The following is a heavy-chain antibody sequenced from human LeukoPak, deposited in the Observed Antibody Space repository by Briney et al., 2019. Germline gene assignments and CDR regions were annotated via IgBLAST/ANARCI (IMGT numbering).Heavy chain of an antibody. V-gene: IGHV1-46*01. J-gene: IGHJ4*02. CDR2: IDTRGGST. Sequence: ASVKVSCKASGYIFTNYYMHWVRQVPGQGLEWMGIIDTRGGSTSYAQKIQGRVNMTRDMSTSTVYMELSSLRSEDTAVYYCARGRRHIGDSSGPLRYWGQGTLVTVSS. CDR1: GYIFTNYY. D-gene: IGHD3-22*01. CDR3: ARGRRHIGDSSGPLRY.